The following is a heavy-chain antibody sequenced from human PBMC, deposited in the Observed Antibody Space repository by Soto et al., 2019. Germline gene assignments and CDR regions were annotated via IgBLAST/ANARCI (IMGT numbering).Heavy chain of an antibody. D-gene: IGHD6-19*01. CDR1: GFSFSNYL. CDR3: ARGRGSSGWYFDH. CDR2: INSDGSST. V-gene: IGHV3-74*01. J-gene: IGHJ4*02. Sequence: EVQLVESGGGLAQPGGSLRVSCAASGFSFSNYLMHWVRQVPGKGLVWVSRINSDGSSTNYADSVKGRFTISRDNAKNTLNLQMSSLRAEDTAVYFCARGRGSSGWYFDHWGQGTLVTVSS.